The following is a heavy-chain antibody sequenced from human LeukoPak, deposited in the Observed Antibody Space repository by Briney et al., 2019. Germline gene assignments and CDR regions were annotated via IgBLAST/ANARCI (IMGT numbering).Heavy chain of an antibody. CDR2: INPSGGST. Sequence: ASVKVSCKASGYTFTSYYIHWVRQAPGQGLELMGIINPSGGSTSYAQKFQGRVTMTRDMSTSTVYMELSSLRSEDTAVYYCAREIVVVPAAIFSRPAFDPWGQGTLVTVSS. CDR3: AREIVVVPAAIFSRPAFDP. D-gene: IGHD2-2*01. J-gene: IGHJ5*02. CDR1: GYTFTSYY. V-gene: IGHV1-46*01.